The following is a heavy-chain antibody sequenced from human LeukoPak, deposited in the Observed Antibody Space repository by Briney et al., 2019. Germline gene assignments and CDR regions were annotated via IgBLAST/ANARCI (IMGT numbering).Heavy chain of an antibody. CDR2: IWYDGSNK. CDR1: GFTFSSYS. J-gene: IGHJ3*02. D-gene: IGHD2-2*01. Sequence: GGSLGLSCAASGFTFSSYSMNWVRQAPGKGLEWVAVIWYDGSNKYYADSVKGRFTISRDNSKNTLYLQMNSLRAEDTAVYYCARSPARYCSSTSCYWDHLQGAFDIWGQGTMVTVSS. V-gene: IGHV3-33*08. CDR3: ARSPARYCSSTSCYWDHLQGAFDI.